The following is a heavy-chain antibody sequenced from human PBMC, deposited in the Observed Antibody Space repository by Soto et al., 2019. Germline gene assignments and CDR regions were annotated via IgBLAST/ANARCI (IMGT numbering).Heavy chain of an antibody. Sequence: LSLTCAASGFTFSNAWMNWVRQAPGKGLEWVGRIKSKTDGGTTDYAAPVKGRFTISRDDSKNTLYLQMNSLKTEDTAVYYCTTFVLRYFDHDYWGQGTLVTVSS. CDR1: GFTFSNAW. D-gene: IGHD3-9*01. CDR2: IKSKTDGGTT. J-gene: IGHJ4*02. CDR3: TTFVLRYFDHDY. V-gene: IGHV3-15*07.